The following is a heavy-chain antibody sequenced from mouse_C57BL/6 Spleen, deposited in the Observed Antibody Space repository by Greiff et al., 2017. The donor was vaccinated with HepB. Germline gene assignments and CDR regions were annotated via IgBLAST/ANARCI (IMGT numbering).Heavy chain of an antibody. CDR3: ARDDYYGSSHFDY. CDR1: GFTFSSYA. V-gene: IGHV5-4*01. Sequence: EVNLVESGGGLVKPGGSLKLSCAASGFTFSSYAMSWVRQTPEKRLEWVATISDGGSYTYYPDNVKGRFTISRDNAKNNLYLQMSHLKSEDTAMYYCARDDYYGSSHFDYWGQGTTLTVSS. CDR2: ISDGGSYT. D-gene: IGHD1-1*01. J-gene: IGHJ2*01.